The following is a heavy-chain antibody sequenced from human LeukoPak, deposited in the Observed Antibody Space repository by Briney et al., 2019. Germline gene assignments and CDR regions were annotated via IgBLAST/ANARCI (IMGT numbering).Heavy chain of an antibody. D-gene: IGHD1-14*01. J-gene: IGHJ4*02. CDR3: ARPGITENNRSGNNYYFDY. Sequence: QLQLQESGPGLVKPSETLSLTCTVSGGSISSSSYYWGWIRQPPGKGLEWIGGICYSGSTYYNPSLKSRVTISVDTSKNQFSLKLSSVTAADTAVYYCARPGITENNRSGNNYYFDYWGQGTLVTASS. V-gene: IGHV4-39*01. CDR2: ICYSGST. CDR1: GGSISSSSYY.